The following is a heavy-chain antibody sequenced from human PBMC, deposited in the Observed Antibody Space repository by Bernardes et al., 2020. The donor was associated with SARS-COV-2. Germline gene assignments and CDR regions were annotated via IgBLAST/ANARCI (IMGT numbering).Heavy chain of an antibody. CDR3: ATAPPLAVAGSNWFDP. Sequence: ASVKVSCKVSGYTFTELYMHWVRQAPGQGLEWMGGFDPEDGETIYAQKFQGRVTMTEDTSTDTAYMELSSLRSEDTAVYYCATAPPLAVAGSNWFDPWGQGNLVRVSS. CDR1: GYTFTELY. J-gene: IGHJ5*02. CDR2: FDPEDGET. V-gene: IGHV1-24*01. D-gene: IGHD6-19*01.